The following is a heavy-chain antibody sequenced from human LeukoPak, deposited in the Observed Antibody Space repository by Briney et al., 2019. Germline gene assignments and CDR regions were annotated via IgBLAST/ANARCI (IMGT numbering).Heavy chain of an antibody. J-gene: IGHJ4*02. CDR3: AKHPPGDGYNFWGPDY. V-gene: IGHV3-33*06. D-gene: IGHD5-24*01. Sequence: GRSLRLSCAASGFTFSSYGMHWVRQAPGKGLEWVAVIWYDGSNKYYADSVKSRFTISRDNSKNTLYLQMNSLRAEDTAVYYCAKHPPGDGYNFWGPDYWGQGTLVTVSS. CDR1: GFTFSSYG. CDR2: IWYDGSNK.